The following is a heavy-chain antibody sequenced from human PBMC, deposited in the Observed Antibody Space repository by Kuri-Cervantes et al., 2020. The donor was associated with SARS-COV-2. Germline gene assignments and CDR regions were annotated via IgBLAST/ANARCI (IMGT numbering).Heavy chain of an antibody. D-gene: IGHD6-13*01. V-gene: IGHV3-21*01. CDR1: GFTFNTYW. CDR3: ARDCSSPYKYYYYYYMDV. CDR2: ISSTSSYI. J-gene: IGHJ6*03. Sequence: GESLKISCAASGFTFNTYWMTWVRQAPGKGLEWVSSISSTSSYIYYADSVKGRFTISRDNAKNSLYLQMNSLRAEDTAVYYCARDCSSPYKYYYYYYMDVWGKGTTVTVSS.